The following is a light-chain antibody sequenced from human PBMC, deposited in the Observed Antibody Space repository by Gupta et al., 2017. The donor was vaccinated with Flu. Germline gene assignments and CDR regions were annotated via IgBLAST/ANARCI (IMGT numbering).Light chain of an antibody. CDR3: SSYTSSSPWV. Sequence: QSALTQPASVSGSPGQSITISCTGTSSDVGGYNYVSWYQQHPGKAPKLMIYEVSNRPSGVSNRFSGSKSGNTASLTISGLQAEDEADYYCSSYTSSSPWVFGGGIKLTVL. V-gene: IGLV2-14*01. CDR1: SSDVGGYNY. J-gene: IGLJ3*02. CDR2: EVS.